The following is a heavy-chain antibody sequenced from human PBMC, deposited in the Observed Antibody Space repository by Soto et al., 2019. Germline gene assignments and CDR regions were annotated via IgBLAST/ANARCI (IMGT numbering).Heavy chain of an antibody. D-gene: IGHD5-12*01. J-gene: IGHJ3*02. Sequence: GASVKVSXKASGFTFTSSAMQWVRQARGQRLEWIGWIVVGSGNTNYAQKFQERVTITRDMSTSTAYMELSSLRSEDTAVYYCAAVNIVATIEKGAFDIWGQGTMVTVSS. V-gene: IGHV1-58*02. CDR1: GFTFTSSA. CDR2: IVVGSGNT. CDR3: AAVNIVATIEKGAFDI.